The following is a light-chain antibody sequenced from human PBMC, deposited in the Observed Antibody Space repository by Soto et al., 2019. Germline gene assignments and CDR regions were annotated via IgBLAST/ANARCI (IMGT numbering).Light chain of an antibody. J-gene: IGKJ2*01. Sequence: EIGMTQSPATLSLSPGERATLSCRASQSVNSDLAWYQQKPGQAPRLLIYDASTRAAGVPARFTGSGSETEFTLTISSLQSEDYAVYYCQRYNNWPPYTFGQGTKVDIK. V-gene: IGKV3-15*01. CDR2: DAS. CDR1: QSVNSD. CDR3: QRYNNWPPYT.